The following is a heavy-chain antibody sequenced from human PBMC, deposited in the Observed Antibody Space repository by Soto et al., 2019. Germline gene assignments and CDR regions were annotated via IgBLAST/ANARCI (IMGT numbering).Heavy chain of an antibody. V-gene: IGHV3-23*01. CDR2: ISGSGGST. D-gene: IGHD3-3*01. CDR1: RFSFSSSA. J-gene: IGHJ6*01. Sequence: GSMRLSSAASRFSFSSSAMSLFLQAPGKGLEWVSAISGSGGSTYYADSVKGRFTISSDNSKNTLYLQMNSLRAEDTPVYYCASCWSGYYWATYGMDVPAQGITGTGAS. CDR3: ASCWSGYYWATYGMDV.